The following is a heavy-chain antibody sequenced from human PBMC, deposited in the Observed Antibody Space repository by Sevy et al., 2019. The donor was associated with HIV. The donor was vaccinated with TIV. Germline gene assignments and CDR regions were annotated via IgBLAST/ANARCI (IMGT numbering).Heavy chain of an antibody. CDR1: GFNLNSYW. D-gene: IGHD6-13*01. V-gene: IGHV3-7*01. CDR3: VRAIAADGSF. J-gene: IGHJ4*02. Sequence: GGSLRLSCVGSGFNLNSYWMSWVRRAPGKGLEWVANIKQDGSVRVYVDSVKGRFTISRDNARNLVYLQMNSLRLEDTALYYCVRAIAADGSFWGQGTLVTVSS. CDR2: IKQDGSVR.